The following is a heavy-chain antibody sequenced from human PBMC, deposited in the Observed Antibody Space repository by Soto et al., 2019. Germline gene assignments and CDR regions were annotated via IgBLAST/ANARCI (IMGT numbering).Heavy chain of an antibody. CDR3: AREVRDTAVADFDY. Sequence: GGSLRLSCAASGFTFSSYSMNWVRQAPGKGLEWVSSIGSSSSYIYYADSVKGRFTISRDNAKNSLYLQMNSLRAEDTAVYYCAREVRDTAVADFDYWGQGTLVTVSS. D-gene: IGHD5-18*01. CDR1: GFTFSSYS. V-gene: IGHV3-21*01. CDR2: IGSSSSYI. J-gene: IGHJ4*02.